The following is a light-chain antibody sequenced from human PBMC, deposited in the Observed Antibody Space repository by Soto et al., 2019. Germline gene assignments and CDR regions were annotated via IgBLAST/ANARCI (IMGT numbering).Light chain of an antibody. CDR2: DAS. CDR3: QQYSTYPLT. CDR1: QSITTF. V-gene: IGKV1-5*01. Sequence: DIQMTQYPSTLSGSVGDRVTITCRASQSITTFLAWYQQKPGKAPQILIYDASKLEPGVPSRLSGGGSGTEFTLTISSLQPDDFATYYCQQYSTYPLTFGGGTKVDIK. J-gene: IGKJ4*01.